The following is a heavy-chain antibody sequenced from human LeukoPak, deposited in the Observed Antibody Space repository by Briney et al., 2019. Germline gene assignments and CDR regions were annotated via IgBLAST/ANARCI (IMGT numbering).Heavy chain of an antibody. CDR3: ARAEFQLRYLDFDP. CDR2: ISAYNGNT. V-gene: IGHV1-18*01. J-gene: IGHJ5*02. D-gene: IGHD3-9*01. Sequence: ASVKVSCKASGYTFTIYGISWVRQPPGQGLEWMGWISAYNGNTNYAQKLQGRLTMTTHTSASTEYMELRSLRSDDTAVYYCARAEFQLRYLDFDPWGQGTLVTVSS. CDR1: GYTFTIYG.